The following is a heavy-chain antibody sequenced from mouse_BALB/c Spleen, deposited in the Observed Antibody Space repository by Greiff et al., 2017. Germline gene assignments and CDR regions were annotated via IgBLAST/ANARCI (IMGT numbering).Heavy chain of an antibody. D-gene: IGHD1-1*01. Sequence: QVQLQQSGPQLVRPGASVKIPCKASGYSFTSYWMHWVKQRPGQGLEWIGMIDPSDSETRLNQKFKDKATLTVDKSSSTAYMQLSSPTSEDSAVYYCARSGPLLRSPFAYWGQGTLVTVSA. J-gene: IGHJ3*01. V-gene: IGHV1S127*01. CDR2: IDPSDSET. CDR3: ARSGPLLRSPFAY. CDR1: GYSFTSYW.